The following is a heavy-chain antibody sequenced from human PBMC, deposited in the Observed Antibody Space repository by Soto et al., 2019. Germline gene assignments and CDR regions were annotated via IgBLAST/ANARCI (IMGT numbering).Heavy chain of an antibody. CDR1: GFTFSSYW. CDR3: ARDLRNLDH. Sequence: PGGSLRLSCAASGFTFSSYWMSWVRQAPGKGLEWVANLKEEGSEKYYVDSVKGRFTISRDNAKNSLYLQMDSLRAEDTAVYYCARDLRNLDHWGQGALVTVSS. CDR2: LKEEGSEK. J-gene: IGHJ4*02. V-gene: IGHV3-7*01.